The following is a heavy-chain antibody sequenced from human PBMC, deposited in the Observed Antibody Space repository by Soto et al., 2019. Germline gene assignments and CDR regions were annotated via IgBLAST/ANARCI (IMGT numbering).Heavy chain of an antibody. V-gene: IGHV3-23*01. CDR3: ARGCSAGKGYPPDF. CDR1: GFTFSSFA. J-gene: IGHJ4*02. D-gene: IGHD6-13*01. CDR2: ISVSGGST. Sequence: GGSLRLSCAASGFTFSSFAMSWVRQAPGKGLDWVSAISVSGGSTYSADSVQGRFTISRDNSKNTLYLQMSSLRADDTAVYCCARGCSAGKGYPPDFWDQGSLVTVSS.